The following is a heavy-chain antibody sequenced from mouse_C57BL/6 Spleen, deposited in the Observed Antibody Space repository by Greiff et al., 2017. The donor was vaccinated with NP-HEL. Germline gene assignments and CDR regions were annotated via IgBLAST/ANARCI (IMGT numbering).Heavy chain of an antibody. D-gene: IGHD1-1*01. CDR2: IYPRDGST. CDR1: GYTFTDHT. Sequence: VQLQQSDAELVKPGASVKISCKVSGYTFTDHTIHWMKQRPEQGLEWIGYIYPRDGSTKYNEKFKGKATLTADKSSSTAYMQLNSLTSEDSAVYFCASPIYYYGSSFYFDYWGQGTTLTVSS. J-gene: IGHJ2*01. V-gene: IGHV1-78*01. CDR3: ASPIYYYGSSFYFDY.